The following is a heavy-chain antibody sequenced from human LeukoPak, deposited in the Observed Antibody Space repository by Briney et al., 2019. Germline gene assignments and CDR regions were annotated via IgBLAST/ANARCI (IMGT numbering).Heavy chain of an antibody. CDR1: GFTVSSNY. Sequence: PGGSLRLSCAASGFTVSSNYMSWVRQAPGKGLEWVSSISGSGGNTYYADSVKGRFTISRDYSKNTLYLQMNSLRTEETAVYYCAKGPAMVRGTFDPWGQGTLVTVSS. V-gene: IGHV3-23*01. D-gene: IGHD3-10*01. J-gene: IGHJ5*02. CDR2: ISGSGGNT. CDR3: AKGPAMVRGTFDP.